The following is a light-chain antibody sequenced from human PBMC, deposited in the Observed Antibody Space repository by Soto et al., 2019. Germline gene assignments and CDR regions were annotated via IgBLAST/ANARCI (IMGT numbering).Light chain of an antibody. CDR1: QSVSNN. V-gene: IGKV3-15*01. J-gene: IGKJ4*01. Sequence: EIVMTQSPATLSVSPGERATLSCRASQSVSNNLAWYQQKPGQAPRLLIYHASTEAPGIPARFSGSGSGTELTLTISSVQSEDSAVYYCQHYHAWPLTFGGGTKVEIK. CDR3: QHYHAWPLT. CDR2: HAS.